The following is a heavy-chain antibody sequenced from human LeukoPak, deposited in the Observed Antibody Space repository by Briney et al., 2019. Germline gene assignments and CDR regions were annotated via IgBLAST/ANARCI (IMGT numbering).Heavy chain of an antibody. CDR3: AKDIGSDDSSGYYYSPFDY. CDR1: GFTFSSYA. J-gene: IGHJ4*02. Sequence: PGGSLRLSCAASGFTFSSYAMSWVRQAPGKGLEWVSAISGSGGSTYYADSVKGRFTISRDNSKNTLYLQMNSLRAEDTAVYYCAKDIGSDDSSGYYYSPFDYWGQGTLVTVSS. D-gene: IGHD3-22*01. V-gene: IGHV3-23*01. CDR2: ISGSGGST.